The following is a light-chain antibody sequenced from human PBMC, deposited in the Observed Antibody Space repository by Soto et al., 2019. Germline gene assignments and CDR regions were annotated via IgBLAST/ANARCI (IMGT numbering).Light chain of an antibody. J-gene: IGLJ2*01. CDR3: SSYAGSNIVV. CDR2: EVS. V-gene: IGLV2-8*01. CDR1: SSDVGGYNF. Sequence: QSVLTQPPSASGSPGQSVTISCTGTSSDVGGYNFVSWYQQHPGKAPKLMIYEVSEWPSGVPDRFSGSKSGNTASLTVSGLQAEDEADYYCSSYAGSNIVVFGGGTKLTVL.